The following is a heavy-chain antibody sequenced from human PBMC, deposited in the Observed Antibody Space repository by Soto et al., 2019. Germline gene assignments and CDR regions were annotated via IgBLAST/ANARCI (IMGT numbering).Heavy chain of an antibody. CDR2: ISRGGDTI. CDR3: ARSPDGFYFES. CDR1: GFTFRSYE. V-gene: IGHV3-48*03. Sequence: GGSLRLSCAASGFTFRSYEMNWVRQAPGKGLEWVSYISRGGDTIYYADLVKGRFTISRDNAKNSLYLRMNSLGAEDTAVYYCARSPDGFYFESSGQGLPVTVSS. J-gene: IGHJ4*02.